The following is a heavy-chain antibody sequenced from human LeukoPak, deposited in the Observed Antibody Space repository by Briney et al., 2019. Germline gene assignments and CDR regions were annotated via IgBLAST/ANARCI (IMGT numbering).Heavy chain of an antibody. CDR2: INPNSGST. J-gene: IGHJ5*02. Sequence: GASVKVSCKASRYTFTGYYMHWVRQAPGQGLEWMGWINPNSGSTNYAQKFQGRVTMTRDTSISTAYMELSRLRSDDTAVYYCARGQTNNWFDPWGQGTLVTVSS. CDR3: ARGQTNNWFDP. CDR1: RYTFTGYY. D-gene: IGHD4-11*01. V-gene: IGHV1-2*02.